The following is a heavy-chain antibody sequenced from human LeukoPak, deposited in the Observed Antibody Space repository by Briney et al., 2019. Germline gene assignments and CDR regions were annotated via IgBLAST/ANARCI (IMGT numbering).Heavy chain of an antibody. D-gene: IGHD5-18*01. Sequence: SVNVSCKASGGTFSSYAISWVRQAPGQGLEWMGRIIPILGIANYAQKFQGRVTITADKSTSTAYMELSSLRSEDTAVYYCARGLRGYRYFDYWGQGTLVTVSS. CDR1: GGTFSSYA. J-gene: IGHJ4*02. CDR3: ARGLRGYRYFDY. CDR2: IIPILGIA. V-gene: IGHV1-69*04.